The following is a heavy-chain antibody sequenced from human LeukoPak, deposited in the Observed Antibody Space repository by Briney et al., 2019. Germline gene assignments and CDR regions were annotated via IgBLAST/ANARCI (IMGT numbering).Heavy chain of an antibody. J-gene: IGHJ4*02. CDR2: INSSSGTI. CDR3: AKEGDNTGYRYFDD. CDR1: GFKLIGYS. Sequence: GGSLRLSCAASGFKLIGYSMTWVRQAPGKGLEWVSYINSSSGTIIYADSVKGRFTISRDNAKNSLYLQMNSLRAEDTAVYYCAKEGDNTGYRYFDDWGQGTLVTVSS. D-gene: IGHD3-22*01. V-gene: IGHV3-48*04.